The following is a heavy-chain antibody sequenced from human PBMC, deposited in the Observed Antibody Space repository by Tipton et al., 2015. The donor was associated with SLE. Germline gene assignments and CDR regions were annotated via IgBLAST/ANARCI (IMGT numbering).Heavy chain of an antibody. V-gene: IGHV3-33*01. CDR2: IWYDGSNK. CDR1: GFTFSSYG. D-gene: IGHD4-23*01. J-gene: IGHJ3*02. Sequence: SLRLSCAASGFTFSSYGMHWVRQAPGKGLEWVAVIWYDGSNKYYADSVKGRFTISRDNSKNTLYLQMNSLRAEDTAVYYCARVERDYGGRSDAFDIWGQGTMVAVSS. CDR3: ARVERDYGGRSDAFDI.